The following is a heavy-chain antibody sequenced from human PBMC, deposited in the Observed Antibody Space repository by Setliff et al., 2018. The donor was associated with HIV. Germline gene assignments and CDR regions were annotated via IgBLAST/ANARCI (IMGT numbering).Heavy chain of an antibody. Sequence: SATLSLTCTLSGGSTSSGGYYWRWTPQHPGKGLGWIGYIYYSGSTYYNPSLKSRLTISVDTSKNQFSLKPSSGTAADTAVYYCAREWELHQGGAFDIWGQGTMVTVSS. CDR2: IYYSGST. J-gene: IGHJ3*02. CDR3: AREWELHQGGAFDI. CDR1: GGSTSSGGYY. V-gene: IGHV4-31*03. D-gene: IGHD1-26*01.